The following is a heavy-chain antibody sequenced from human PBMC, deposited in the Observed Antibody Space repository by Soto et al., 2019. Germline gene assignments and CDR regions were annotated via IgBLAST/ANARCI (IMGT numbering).Heavy chain of an antibody. V-gene: IGHV3-21*01. D-gene: IGHD4-17*01. CDR3: ARDLSFYGDSHFDY. CDR2: ISSSSSYI. CDR1: GFTFSSYS. Sequence: GSLRLSCAASGFTFSSYSMNWVRQAPGKGLEWVSSISSSSSYIYYADSVKGRFTISRDNAKNSLYLQMNSLRAEDTAVYYCARDLSFYGDSHFDYWGQGTLVTVSS. J-gene: IGHJ4*02.